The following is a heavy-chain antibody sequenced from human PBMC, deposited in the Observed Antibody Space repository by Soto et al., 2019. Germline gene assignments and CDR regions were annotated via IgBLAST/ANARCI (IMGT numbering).Heavy chain of an antibody. D-gene: IGHD3-10*01. V-gene: IGHV3-33*01. J-gene: IGHJ6*02. Sequence: QGQLLESGGGVVQPGRSLRLSCAASGFTFSNYGMHWVRQAPGKGLAWVAVILTDGSNRYHADSVKAPFTTSRDNSTHTLYLQMPSLRADATAVYYCARDDEYSGNGMDVWGQGTTVTVS. CDR3: ARDDEYSGNGMDV. CDR2: ILTDGSNR. CDR1: GFTFSNYG.